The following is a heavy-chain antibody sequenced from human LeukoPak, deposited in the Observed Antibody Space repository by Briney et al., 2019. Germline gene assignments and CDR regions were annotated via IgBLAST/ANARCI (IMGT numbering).Heavy chain of an antibody. D-gene: IGHD4-23*01. CDR2: ISTDGTNT. J-gene: IGHJ3*02. Sequence: PGGSLRLSCAAPGFTFSTFWMHWVRQAPGKGLVWVSRISTDGTNTDYSGSVKGRLTISRDNTKTTLYLQMSRLRAEHTAVYYCARVSNGGSSAGAFDICGQGTMVT. CDR1: GFTFSTFW. CDR3: ARVSNGGSSAGAFDI. V-gene: IGHV3-74*01.